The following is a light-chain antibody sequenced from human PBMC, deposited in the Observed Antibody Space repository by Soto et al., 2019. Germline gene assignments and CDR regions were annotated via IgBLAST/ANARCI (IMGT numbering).Light chain of an antibody. Sequence: VLNQSPGTLSLSPGERATLSCRASQSVSSSYLAWYQQKPGQAPRLLIYAASTRATGIPARFSGSGSGTEFTLTISSLQSEDFAVYYCQQYNNWPVFGQGTKVDI. J-gene: IGKJ1*01. CDR1: QSVSSSY. CDR3: QQYNNWPV. V-gene: IGKV3-15*01. CDR2: AAS.